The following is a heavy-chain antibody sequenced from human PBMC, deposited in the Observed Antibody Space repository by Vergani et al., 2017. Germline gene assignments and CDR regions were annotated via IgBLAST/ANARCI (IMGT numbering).Heavy chain of an antibody. CDR1: GFTFSSYS. CDR3: ARDPGSGLTVLQI. V-gene: IGHV3-48*01. D-gene: IGHD3-10*01. Sequence: EVQLVESGGGLVQPGGSLRLSCAASGFTFSSYSMNWVRQAPGKGLEWVSYISSSSSTIYYADSVKGRFTISRDNAKNSLYLQMNSLRAEDTAVYYCARDPGSGLTVLQIWGQGTLVTVSS. CDR2: ISSSSSTI. J-gene: IGHJ4*02.